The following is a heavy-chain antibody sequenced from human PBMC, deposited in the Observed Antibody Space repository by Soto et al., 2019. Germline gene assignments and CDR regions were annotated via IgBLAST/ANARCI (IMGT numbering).Heavy chain of an antibody. CDR1: GGSISSYY. V-gene: IGHV4-59*01. Sequence: SETLSLTCTVSGGSISSYYWSWIRQPPGKGLEWIGYIYYSGSTNYNPSLKSRVTISVDTSKNQFSLKLSSVTAADTAVYYCARGGVWYYGSGSYYDFDYWGQGTLVTVSS. J-gene: IGHJ4*02. CDR2: IYYSGST. CDR3: ARGGVWYYGSGSYYDFDY. D-gene: IGHD3-10*01.